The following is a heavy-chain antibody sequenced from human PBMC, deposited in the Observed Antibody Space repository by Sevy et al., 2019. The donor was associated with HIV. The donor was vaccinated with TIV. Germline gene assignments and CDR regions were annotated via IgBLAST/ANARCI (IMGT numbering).Heavy chain of an antibody. CDR1: GFTFSDYY. J-gene: IGHJ4*02. D-gene: IGHD6-19*01. CDR2: ISSSGSTI. CDR3: ASRAVAVYFDY. Sequence: GGSLRLSCAASGFTFSDYYMSWIRQAPGKGLEWVSYISSSGSTIYYADSVKGRFTISRDNAKNSLYLQMNGLRAEDTAVYYCASRAVAVYFDYWGQGTLVTVSS. V-gene: IGHV3-11*01.